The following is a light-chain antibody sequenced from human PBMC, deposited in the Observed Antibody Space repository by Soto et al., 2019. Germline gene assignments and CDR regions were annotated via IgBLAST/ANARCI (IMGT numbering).Light chain of an antibody. V-gene: IGKV1-39*01. Sequence: DIQMTQSPTSLSASVGERVTVTCRASQSISNNLSWYQQKPGKAPRLLIYAASSLQSGVPSRFSGSGSGTDFTLTISSLQPEDFATYFCLQTYSTWTFGQGTKVEIK. CDR3: LQTYSTWT. CDR2: AAS. CDR1: QSISNN. J-gene: IGKJ1*01.